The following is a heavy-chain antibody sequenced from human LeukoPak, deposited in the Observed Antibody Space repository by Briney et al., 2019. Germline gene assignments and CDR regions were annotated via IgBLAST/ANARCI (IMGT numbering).Heavy chain of an antibody. J-gene: IGHJ4*02. D-gene: IGHD3-22*01. CDR3: ARFSDYYASSGHYLDY. CDR1: GGSISGYY. Sequence: SETLSLTCTVSGGSISGYYWSWIRQPPGKGREWSAYIYFTGTTNYNPSLQSRGPISVDPSKNQFSLRLTSVTAADPAVYYCARFSDYYASSGHYLDYWGQGTLVAVSS. V-gene: IGHV4-59*08. CDR2: IYFTGTT.